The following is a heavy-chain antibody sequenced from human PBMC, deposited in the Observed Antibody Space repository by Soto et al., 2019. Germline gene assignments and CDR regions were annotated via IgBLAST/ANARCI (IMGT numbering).Heavy chain of an antibody. CDR1: GFTFSNAW. J-gene: IGHJ4*02. Sequence: EVQLVESGAGLVKPGGSLRLSCAASGFTFSNAWMSWVRQTPGKRLEWVGRIKSKTDGGTTDYAAPVKGRFTISRDESKNALYLQMNSLKTEHTAVYYCTTRAGLGDSELFDYWGQGALVTVSS. CDR2: IKSKTDGGTT. D-gene: IGHD3-10*01. CDR3: TTRAGLGDSELFDY. V-gene: IGHV3-15*01.